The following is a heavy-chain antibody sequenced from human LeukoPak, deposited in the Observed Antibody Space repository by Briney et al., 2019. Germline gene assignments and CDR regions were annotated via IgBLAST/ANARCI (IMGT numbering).Heavy chain of an antibody. CDR3: ARGVETATFDY. J-gene: IGHJ4*02. CDR2: IWYDGSIE. D-gene: IGHD5-18*01. V-gene: IGHV3-33*01. CDR1: GFTFSSYG. Sequence: GGSLRLSCAASGFTFSSYGMHWVRQAPGKGLEWVAVIWYDGSIEYYADSVKGRFTISRDNSKNTLYLQMNSLRAEDTAVYYCARGVETATFDYWGQGTLVTVSS.